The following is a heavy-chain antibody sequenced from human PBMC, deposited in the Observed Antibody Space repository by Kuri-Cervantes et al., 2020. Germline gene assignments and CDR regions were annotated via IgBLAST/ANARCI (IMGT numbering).Heavy chain of an antibody. CDR3: ARAISQVVAGTAVDY. V-gene: IGHV1-18*01. CDR2: ISAYTGNT. Sequence: ASVKVSCKASGYTFSSYGISWVRQAPGQGLEWMGWISAYTGNTNYAQKLQGRVTMTTDTSTSTAYMELRSLRPDDTAVYYCARAISQVVAGTAVDYWGQGTLVTVSS. CDR1: GYTFSSYG. D-gene: IGHD2-15*01. J-gene: IGHJ4*02.